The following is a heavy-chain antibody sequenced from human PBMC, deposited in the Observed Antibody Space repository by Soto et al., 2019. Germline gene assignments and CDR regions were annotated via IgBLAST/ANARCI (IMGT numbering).Heavy chain of an antibody. CDR2: IKSKTDGGTT. CDR3: TTYSGSAFEY. V-gene: IGHV3-15*01. D-gene: IGHD1-26*01. J-gene: IGHJ4*02. CDR1: GFSFNNAW. Sequence: EVQLVESGGGLVKPGGSLRLSCAASGFSFNNAWMNWVRQAPGKGLEWVGRIKSKTDGGTTDYAAPVKGRCTISRDDSKNTVDLQMSSLKTEATAIYYCTTYSGSAFEYWGQGTLFSVSS.